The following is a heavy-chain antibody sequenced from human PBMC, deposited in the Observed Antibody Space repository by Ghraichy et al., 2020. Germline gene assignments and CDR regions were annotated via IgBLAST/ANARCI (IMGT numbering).Heavy chain of an antibody. Sequence: SETLSLTCAVYGGSFSGYYWSWIRQPPGKGLEWIGEINHSGSTNYNPSLKSRVTISVDTSKNQFSLKLSSVTAADTAVYYCARGGRRSWYSSSWYYFDYWGQGTLVTVSS. J-gene: IGHJ4*02. D-gene: IGHD6-13*01. CDR2: INHSGST. CDR1: GGSFSGYY. V-gene: IGHV4-34*01. CDR3: ARGGRRSWYSSSWYYFDY.